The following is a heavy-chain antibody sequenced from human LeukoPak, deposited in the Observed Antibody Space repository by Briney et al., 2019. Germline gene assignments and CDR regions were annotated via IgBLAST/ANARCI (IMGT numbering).Heavy chain of an antibody. CDR3: ARDPTYYYYYYMDV. CDR1: GFTFSSSA. Sequence: GGSLRLSCGASGFTFSSSAMSWVRQAPGKGLEWVSSISGSGVSTYYADSVKGRFTISRDNAKNSLYLQMNSLRAEDTAVYYCARDPTYYYYYYMDVWGKGTTVTISS. V-gene: IGHV3-23*01. J-gene: IGHJ6*03. CDR2: ISGSGVST.